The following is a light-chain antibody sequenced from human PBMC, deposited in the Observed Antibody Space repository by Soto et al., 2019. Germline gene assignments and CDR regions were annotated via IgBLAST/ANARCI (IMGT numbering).Light chain of an antibody. Sequence: QSALTQPASVSGSPGQSITISCTGTSSDVGGYNYVSWYQQHPGKVPKLMIFEVSNRPSGVSNRFSGSKSGNTASLTISGLQAEDEADYYCSSYTTSRTLVFGPGTKVTVL. V-gene: IGLV2-14*01. J-gene: IGLJ1*01. CDR2: EVS. CDR1: SSDVGGYNY. CDR3: SSYTTSRTLV.